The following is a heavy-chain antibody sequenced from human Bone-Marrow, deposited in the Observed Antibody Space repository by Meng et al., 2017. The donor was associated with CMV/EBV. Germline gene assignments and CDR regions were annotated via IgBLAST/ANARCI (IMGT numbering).Heavy chain of an antibody. Sequence: GSLRLSCTVSGGSISSYYWSWIRQPPGKGLEWIGYIYYSGSTNYNPSLKSRVTISVDTSKNQFSLKLSSVTAADTAVYYCARGYYDFWSGYFAFDIWGQGTRVTGSS. J-gene: IGHJ3*02. V-gene: IGHV4-59*01. CDR3: ARGYYDFWSGYFAFDI. D-gene: IGHD3-3*01. CDR2: IYYSGST. CDR1: GGSISSYY.